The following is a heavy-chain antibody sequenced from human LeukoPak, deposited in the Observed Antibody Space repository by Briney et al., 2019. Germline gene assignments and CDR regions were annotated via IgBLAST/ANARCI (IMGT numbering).Heavy chain of an antibody. Sequence: PSETLALTCTVSGGSISPYYWSWIRQTPGKGLEWIGYILYSGTTTNYNPSLKSRVTISVDTSKNQFSLKLSSVTAADTAVYYCARVGDWNDIADWGQGSPVTVSS. J-gene: IGHJ4*02. CDR1: GGSISPYY. CDR3: ARVGDWNDIAD. V-gene: IGHV4-59*01. D-gene: IGHD1-1*01. CDR2: ILYSGTTT.